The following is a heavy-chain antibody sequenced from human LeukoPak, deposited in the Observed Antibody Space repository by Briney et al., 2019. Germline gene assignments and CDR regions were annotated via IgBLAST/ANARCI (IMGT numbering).Heavy chain of an antibody. CDR1: GYTFTSYD. J-gene: IGHJ6*03. D-gene: IGHD6-19*01. CDR3: ARGLNNRYSSGWCVLCTGNHYYMDV. V-gene: IGHV1-8*01. Sequence: ASVKVSCKASGYTFTSYDINWVRQATGQGLEWMGWMNPNSGNTGYAQKFQGRVTMTRNTSISTAYMELSSLRSEDTAVYYCARGLNNRYSSGWCVLCTGNHYYMDVWGKGTTVTISS. CDR2: MNPNSGNT.